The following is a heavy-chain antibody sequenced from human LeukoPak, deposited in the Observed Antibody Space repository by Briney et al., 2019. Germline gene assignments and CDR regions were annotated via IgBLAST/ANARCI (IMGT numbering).Heavy chain of an antibody. CDR2: MNPNSGNT. D-gene: IGHD3-10*01. V-gene: IGHV1-8*01. CDR1: GYTFTSYD. CDR3: ARVPNRKVRGVIIHYYMDV. Sequence: GASVKVSCKASGYTFTSYDINWVRQATGQGLEWMGWMNPNSGNTGYAQKFQGRVTMTRNTSISTAYMGLSSLRSEDTAVYYCARVPNRKVRGVIIHYYMDVWGKGTTVTISS. J-gene: IGHJ6*03.